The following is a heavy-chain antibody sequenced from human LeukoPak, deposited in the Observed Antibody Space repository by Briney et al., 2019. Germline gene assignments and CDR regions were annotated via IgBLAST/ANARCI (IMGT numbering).Heavy chain of an antibody. CDR2: IYYSGST. V-gene: IGHV4-59*11. CDR3: ARDSGWYHYFDY. J-gene: IGHJ4*02. CDR1: GGSISSHY. D-gene: IGHD6-19*01. Sequence: PSETLSLTCTVSGGSISSHYWSWIRQPPGKGLEWIGYIYYSGSTNYNPSLKSRVTISVDTSKNQFSLKLSSVTAADTAGYYCARDSGWYHYFDYWGQGTLVTVSS.